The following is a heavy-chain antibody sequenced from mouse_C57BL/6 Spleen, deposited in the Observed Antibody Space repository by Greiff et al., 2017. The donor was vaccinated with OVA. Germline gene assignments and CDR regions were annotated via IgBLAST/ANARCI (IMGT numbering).Heavy chain of an antibody. CDR2: ISYDGSN. CDR1: GYSITSGYY. V-gene: IGHV3-6*01. D-gene: IGHD2-4*01. J-gene: IGHJ4*01. CDR3: ARVRDYDPYYAMDY. Sequence: EVQLQESGPGLVKPSQSLSLTCSVTGYSITSGYYWNWIRQFPGNKLEWMGYISYDGSNNYNPSLKNRISITRDTSKNQFFLKLNSVTTEDTATYYCARVRDYDPYYAMDYWGQGTSVTVSS.